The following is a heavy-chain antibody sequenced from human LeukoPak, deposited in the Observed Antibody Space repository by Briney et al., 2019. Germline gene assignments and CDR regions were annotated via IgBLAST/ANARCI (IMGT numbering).Heavy chain of an antibody. D-gene: IGHD6-19*01. CDR1: GFTFDDYG. V-gene: IGHV3-20*04. J-gene: IGHJ5*02. Sequence: PGGSLRLSCAASGFTFDDYGMSWVRQAPGKGLEWVSGINWNGGSTGYADSVKGRFTISRDNSKNTLYLQMNSLRAEDTAVYYCARDRIAVAATGTRFDPWGQGALVTVSS. CDR2: INWNGGST. CDR3: ARDRIAVAATGTRFDP.